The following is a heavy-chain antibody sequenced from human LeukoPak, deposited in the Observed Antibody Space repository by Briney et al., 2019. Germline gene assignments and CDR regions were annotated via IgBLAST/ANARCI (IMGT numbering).Heavy chain of an antibody. D-gene: IGHD5-12*01. Sequence: GASVKVSCKASVYTFTSYDINCVRQATGQGLEWLGWMNPNSGNTGYAQKFQGRVTMTRNTSISTAYMELSNLRSEDTAVYYCARGGGYASPIGYWGQGALVTVSS. CDR2: MNPNSGNT. V-gene: IGHV1-8*01. CDR3: ARGGGYASPIGY. J-gene: IGHJ4*02. CDR1: VYTFTSYD.